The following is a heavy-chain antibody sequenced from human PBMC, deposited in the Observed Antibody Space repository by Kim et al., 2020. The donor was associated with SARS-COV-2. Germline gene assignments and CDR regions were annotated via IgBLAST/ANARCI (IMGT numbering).Heavy chain of an antibody. V-gene: IGHV1-46*01. Sequence: ASVKVSCKASGYTFTSYYMHWVRQAPGQGLEWMGIINPSGGSTSYAQKFQGRVTMTRDTSTSTVYMELSSLRSEDTAVYYCARDLKWLGYSSGWYLPHYYYYMDVWGKGTTVTVSS. CDR2: INPSGGST. J-gene: IGHJ6*03. D-gene: IGHD6-19*01. CDR3: ARDLKWLGYSSGWYLPHYYYYMDV. CDR1: GYTFTSYY.